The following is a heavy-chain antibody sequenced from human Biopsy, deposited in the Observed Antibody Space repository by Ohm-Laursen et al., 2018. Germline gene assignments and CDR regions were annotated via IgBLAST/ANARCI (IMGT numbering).Heavy chain of an antibody. CDR1: AYSFGYHR. CDR3: ARDFNYDGGGSFNFDY. Sequence: ASVKVSCKASAYSFGYHRIHWVRQAPGQGLKWMGWMNPNRGNTGYAQKFQGRVTMTRNTSISTAYMELSSLTSVDTAVYYCARDFNYDGGGSFNFDYWGQGTLVTVSS. J-gene: IGHJ4*02. CDR2: MNPNRGNT. V-gene: IGHV1-8*02. D-gene: IGHD3-22*01.